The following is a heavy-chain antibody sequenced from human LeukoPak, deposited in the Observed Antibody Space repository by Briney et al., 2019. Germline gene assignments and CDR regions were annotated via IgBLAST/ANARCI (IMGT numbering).Heavy chain of an antibody. CDR1: GFTFSGYW. J-gene: IGHJ4*02. CDR3: ARDRSPEY. Sequence: PGGSLRLSCVFSGFTFSGYWMTWVRQAPGKGLEWVANIKQDGSEKNYVDSVKGRFTISRDNAKNSLYLQMNSLRAEDTAVYYCARDRSPEYWGQGTLVTVSS. D-gene: IGHD6-13*01. CDR2: IKQDGSEK. V-gene: IGHV3-7*01.